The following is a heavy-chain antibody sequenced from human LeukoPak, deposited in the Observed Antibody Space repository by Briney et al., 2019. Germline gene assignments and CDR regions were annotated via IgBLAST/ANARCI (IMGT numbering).Heavy chain of an antibody. Sequence: GGSLRLSCAASGFTFGSYWMSWVRQAPGKGLEWVANIKQDGSEKYYVDSVEGRFTISRDNAKHSLYLQMNSLRAEDTAVYYCARLGTIFGVVIKALDYWGQGTLVTVSS. CDR3: ARLGTIFGVVIKALDY. CDR2: IKQDGSEK. J-gene: IGHJ4*02. V-gene: IGHV3-7*01. CDR1: GFTFGSYW. D-gene: IGHD3-3*01.